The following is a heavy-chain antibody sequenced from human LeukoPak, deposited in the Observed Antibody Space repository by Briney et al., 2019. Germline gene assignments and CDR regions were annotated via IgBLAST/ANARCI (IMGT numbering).Heavy chain of an antibody. Sequence: ASVKVSCKASGYTFTDYYIHWVRQVPGLGLEWMGWINPNSGGTNCAQKFQDRVTMTRDTSIRTAYMELSRLRSDDTAVYYCARDAIVRDYSYSDYWGQGALVTVSS. CDR3: ARDAIVRDYSYSDY. J-gene: IGHJ4*02. CDR2: INPNSGGT. CDR1: GYTFTDYY. V-gene: IGHV1-2*02. D-gene: IGHD4-11*01.